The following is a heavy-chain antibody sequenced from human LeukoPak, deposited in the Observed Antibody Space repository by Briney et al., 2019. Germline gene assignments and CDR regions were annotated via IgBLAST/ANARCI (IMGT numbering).Heavy chain of an antibody. CDR1: GGSFSGYY. CDR2: INHSGST. J-gene: IGHJ6*04. Sequence: PSETLSLTCAVYGGSFSGYYWSWIRQPPGKGLEWIGEINHSGSTNYNPSLKSRVTISVDTSKNQFSLKLSSVTAADTAVYYCARGAGTAFMDVWGKGTTVTVSS. CDR3: ARGAGTAFMDV. V-gene: IGHV4-34*01. D-gene: IGHD2-21*02.